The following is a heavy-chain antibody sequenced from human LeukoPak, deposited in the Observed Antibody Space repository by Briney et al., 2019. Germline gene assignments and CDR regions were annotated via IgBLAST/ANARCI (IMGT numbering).Heavy chain of an antibody. CDR1: GFNFSSYS. D-gene: IGHD5-18*01. V-gene: IGHV3-21*01. CDR2: ISSSSSYI. CDR3: ARWDTAMVKVDY. Sequence: GGSLRLSCAASGFNFSSYSMNWVRQALGKGLEWVSSISSSSSYIYYADSVKGRFTISRDNAKNSLYLQMNSLRAEDTAVYYCARWDTAMVKVDYWGQGTLVTVSS. J-gene: IGHJ4*02.